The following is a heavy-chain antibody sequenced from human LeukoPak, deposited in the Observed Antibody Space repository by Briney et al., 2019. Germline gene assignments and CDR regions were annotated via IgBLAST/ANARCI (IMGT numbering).Heavy chain of an antibody. Sequence: GGSLRLSCAASGFTFSSYGMSWVRQAPGKGLEWVSAISGGGRITYYADSVKGRFTISRDNSKNTLYLQLNSLRAEDTAVYYCAELGITMIGGVWGKGATVTISS. J-gene: IGHJ6*04. CDR1: GFTFSSYG. V-gene: IGHV3-23*01. CDR3: AELGITMIGGV. CDR2: ISGGGRIT. D-gene: IGHD3-10*02.